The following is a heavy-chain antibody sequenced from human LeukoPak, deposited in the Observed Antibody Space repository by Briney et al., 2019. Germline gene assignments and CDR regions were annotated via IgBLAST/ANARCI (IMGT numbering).Heavy chain of an antibody. CDR2: ISGSGGST. CDR1: GFTFSRCA. V-gene: IGHV3-23*01. J-gene: IGHJ4*02. D-gene: IGHD6-6*01. Sequence: HPGGSLRLSCAASGFTFSRCAMSWVRQAPGKGLEWVSAISGSGGSTYYAGSVKGRFTISRDNSKNTLFLQMNSLRAEDTAVYYCAKGTYRSSPRDYWGQGTLVTVSS. CDR3: AKGTYRSSPRDY.